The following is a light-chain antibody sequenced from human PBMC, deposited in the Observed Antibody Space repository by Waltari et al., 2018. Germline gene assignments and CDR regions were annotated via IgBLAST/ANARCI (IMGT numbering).Light chain of an antibody. V-gene: IGKV1-39*01. J-gene: IGKJ5*01. CDR2: AAS. Sequence: DIQMTQSPSSLSASVGDRVTITCRASQSSSDYLNCYQQKPGKAPKLLIYAASTLQSGVPSRFSGSGSGTDFALPLRSLQPEDFATYYCQQSYSFGQGTRLEIK. CDR3: QQSYS. CDR1: QSSSDY.